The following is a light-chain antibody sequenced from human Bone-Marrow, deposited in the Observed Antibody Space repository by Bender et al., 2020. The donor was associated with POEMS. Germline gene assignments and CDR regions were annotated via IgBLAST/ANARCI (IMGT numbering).Light chain of an antibody. CDR1: SSNIGNHG. J-gene: IGLJ3*02. V-gene: IGLV1-36*01. CDR3: SAWDDSLSGWV. CDR2: YDD. Sequence: QSVVTQPPSLSEAPRQRVTISCSGSSSNIGNHGVNWYQQLPGEAPKLLIYYDDLLTPGVSDRFSASKSVTTASLASSELQSEDEAIYCCSAWDDSLSGWVFGGGTKLTVL.